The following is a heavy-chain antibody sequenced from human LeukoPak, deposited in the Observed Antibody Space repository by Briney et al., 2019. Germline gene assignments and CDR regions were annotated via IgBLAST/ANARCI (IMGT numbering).Heavy chain of an antibody. Sequence: SETLSLTCAVYGGSFSGYYWSWIRQPPGKGLEWIGEINHSGSTNYNPSLKSRVTISVDTSKNQFSLKLSSVTAADTAVYYCASAAEGIVGATLDYWGQETLVTVSS. CDR3: ASAAEGIVGATLDY. J-gene: IGHJ4*02. V-gene: IGHV4-34*01. CDR2: INHSGST. D-gene: IGHD1-26*01. CDR1: GGSFSGYY.